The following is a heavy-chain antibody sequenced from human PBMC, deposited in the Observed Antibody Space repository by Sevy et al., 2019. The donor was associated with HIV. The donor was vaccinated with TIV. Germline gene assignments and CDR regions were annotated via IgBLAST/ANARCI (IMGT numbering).Heavy chain of an antibody. V-gene: IGHV3-7*01. J-gene: IGHJ4*02. CDR2: INQDGSKN. CDR3: AREGAGGFDY. D-gene: IGHD2-15*01. CDR1: GFTFSGYC. Sequence: GGSLRISCAASGFTFSGYCMSWVRQVPGKGLQWVANINQDGSKNEFVDSVKGRFTISRDNPKNSVYLQMNSLRAEDTAVYYCAREGAGGFDYWGQGTLVTVSS.